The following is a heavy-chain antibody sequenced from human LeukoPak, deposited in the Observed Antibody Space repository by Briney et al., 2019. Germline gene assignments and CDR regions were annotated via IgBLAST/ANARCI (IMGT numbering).Heavy chain of an antibody. CDR2: INPNSGGT. V-gene: IGHV1-2*02. CDR3: ATGAQYGLWGVPYFYYMHV. J-gene: IGHJ6*03. CDR1: GYTFTGYY. Sequence: APVKVSCKASGYTFTGYYMHWVRQAPGQGLEWMGWINPNSGGTNYAQKFQGRVTMTRDTSISTAYTELSRLRSDDTAVYYCATGAQYGLWGVPYFYYMHVWGKGTTVTVSS. D-gene: IGHD3-10*01.